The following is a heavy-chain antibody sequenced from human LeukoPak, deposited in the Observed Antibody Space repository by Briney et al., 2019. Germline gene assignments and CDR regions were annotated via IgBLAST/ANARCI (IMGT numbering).Heavy chain of an antibody. J-gene: IGHJ5*02. CDR2: IRYDESNK. Sequence: QPGGSLRLSCAASGFTFSSYGMHWVRQAPGKGLEWVACIRYDESNKYYADSVKGRFTISRDDSKNTLYLQMNSLRAEDTAVYYCAKASDYGDYRWFDPWGQGTLVTVSS. CDR1: GFTFSSYG. V-gene: IGHV3-30*02. CDR3: AKASDYGDYRWFDP. D-gene: IGHD4-17*01.